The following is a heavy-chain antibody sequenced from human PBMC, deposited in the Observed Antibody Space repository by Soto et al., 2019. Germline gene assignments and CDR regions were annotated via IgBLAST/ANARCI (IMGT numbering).Heavy chain of an antibody. CDR1: GGSISSHY. D-gene: IGHD3-16*02. Sequence: SETMSLTCTVSGGSISSHYWSWIRQPPGKGLEWIGYIYYSGSTNYNPSLKSRVTISVDTSKNQFSLKLSSVTAADTAVYYCARGPVGEIPYYWGQGTLVTVS. J-gene: IGHJ4*02. V-gene: IGHV4-59*11. CDR2: IYYSGST. CDR3: ARGPVGEIPYY.